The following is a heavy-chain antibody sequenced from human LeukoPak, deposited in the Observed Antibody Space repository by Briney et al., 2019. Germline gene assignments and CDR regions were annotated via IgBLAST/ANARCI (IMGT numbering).Heavy chain of an antibody. D-gene: IGHD2-2*03. V-gene: IGHV3-21*01. CDR1: GFTFSSYS. CDR2: ISSSSSYI. Sequence: GGSLRLSCAASGFTFSSYSMNWVRQAPGKGLEWVSSISSSSSYIYYADSVKGRFTISRDNAKNSLYLQMNSLRAEDTAVYYCASGYCGSTSCPAIDYWGQGTLVTVSS. J-gene: IGHJ4*02. CDR3: ASGYCGSTSCPAIDY.